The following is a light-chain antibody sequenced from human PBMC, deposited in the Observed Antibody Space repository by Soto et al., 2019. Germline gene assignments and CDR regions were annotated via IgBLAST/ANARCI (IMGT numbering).Light chain of an antibody. J-gene: IGLJ1*01. CDR3: AACDDILNGYV. CDR1: SSNIESNT. V-gene: IGLV1-44*01. Sequence: QSVLTQPPSASGTPGQRVTISCSGSSSNIESNTVTWYQQLPGTAPKLVIYSNYDRPSGVPDRFSGSTSGTSASLVIRGLQSEDEADYYCAACDDILNGYVFGGWTKVTVL. CDR2: SNY.